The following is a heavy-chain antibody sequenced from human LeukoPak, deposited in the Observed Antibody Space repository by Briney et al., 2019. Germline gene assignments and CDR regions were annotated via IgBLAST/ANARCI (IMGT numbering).Heavy chain of an antibody. V-gene: IGHV1-69*13. CDR3: ARGPPGSSWYMVAGRGYYYYMDV. CDR2: IIPIFGTA. D-gene: IGHD6-13*01. CDR1: GYTFTSYA. Sequence: SVTVSCKASGYTFTSYAISWVRQAPGQGLEWMGGIIPIFGTANYAQKFQGRVTITADESTSTAYMELSSLRSEDTAVYYCARGPPGSSWYMVAGRGYYYYMDVWGKGTAVTISS. J-gene: IGHJ6*03.